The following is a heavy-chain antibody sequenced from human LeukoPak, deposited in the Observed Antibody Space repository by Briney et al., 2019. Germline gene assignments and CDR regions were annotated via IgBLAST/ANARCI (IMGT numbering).Heavy chain of an antibody. J-gene: IGHJ4*02. CDR2: ISSSSSYI. CDR3: ARETDIVVVVAAKSRKYYFDY. D-gene: IGHD2-15*01. V-gene: IGHV3-21*01. Sequence: GGSLRLSCAASRFTFSSYGMSWVRQAPGKGLEWVSSISSSSSYIYYADSVKGRFTISRDNAKNSLYLQMNSLRAEDTAVYYCARETDIVVVVAAKSRKYYFDYWGQGTLVTVSS. CDR1: RFTFSSYG.